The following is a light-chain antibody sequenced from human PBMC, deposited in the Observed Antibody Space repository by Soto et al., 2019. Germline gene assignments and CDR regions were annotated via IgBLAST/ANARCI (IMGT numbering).Light chain of an antibody. CDR2: GAS. Sequence: EIVMTQSPATLSVSPGERATLSCRASQSVSSNLAWSQQKPGQAPRLLIYGASTRATGIPARFSGSRSGTEFTLTISSLQSEDFAVYYGQQYNNWPYSFGQGTKLEIK. CDR3: QQYNNWPYS. J-gene: IGKJ2*01. V-gene: IGKV3-15*01. CDR1: QSVSSN.